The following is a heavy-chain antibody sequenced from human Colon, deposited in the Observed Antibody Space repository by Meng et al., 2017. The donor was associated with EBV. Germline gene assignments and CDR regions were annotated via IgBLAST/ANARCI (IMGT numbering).Heavy chain of an antibody. J-gene: IGHJ4*02. CDR3: ARRRGGSGRDC. V-gene: IGHV4-39*01. Sequence: QRRLQASGPGLVKPPETLSLTSTVSGGSISSSHYYWGWVRQPPGKGLQWIGTIYHSGSTSYNPSLQSRVTMFVDTSKNQFSLMLTSVTATDTAVYYCARRRGGSGRDCWGQGTLVTVSS. CDR1: GGSISSSHYY. D-gene: IGHD3-10*01. CDR2: IYHSGST.